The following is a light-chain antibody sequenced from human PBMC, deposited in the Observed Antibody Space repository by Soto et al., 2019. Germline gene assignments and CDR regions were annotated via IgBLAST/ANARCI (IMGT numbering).Light chain of an antibody. J-gene: IGKJ5*01. CDR3: QQSYDTVAIT. Sequence: DIQMTQSPSSLSASVGDRVTITCRASQRIATYLNWYQHKPGQAPKLLIYVASLLQSGVPSRFSGSGSGTDFTLTISGLQPEDFATYYCQQSYDTVAITFGQGTRLEI. V-gene: IGKV1-39*01. CDR2: VAS. CDR1: QRIATY.